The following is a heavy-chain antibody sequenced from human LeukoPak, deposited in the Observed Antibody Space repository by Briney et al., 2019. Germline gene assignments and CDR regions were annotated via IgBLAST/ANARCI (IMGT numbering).Heavy chain of an antibody. V-gene: IGHV6-1*01. CDR1: GDSVSNNNAA. D-gene: IGHD2-15*01. CDR2: TYYRSKWYT. J-gene: IGHJ4*02. Sequence: SQTLSLTCAISGDSVSNNNAAWNWIMQSPSRGLEWLGRTYYRSKWYTDYAVSVSSRITINPDASKNQFSLKLNSVTAADTAVYHCARLYLPATRFDYWGQGTLVTVSS. CDR3: ARLYLPATRFDY.